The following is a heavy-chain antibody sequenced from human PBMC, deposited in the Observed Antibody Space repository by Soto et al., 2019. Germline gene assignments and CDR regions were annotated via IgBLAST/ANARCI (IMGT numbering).Heavy chain of an antibody. V-gene: IGHV4-34*01. D-gene: IGHD6-19*01. Sequence: QVQLQQWGAGLLKPSETLSLTCAVYGGSFSGYYWSWIRQPPGKGLEWIGEINHSGRTNYNPSLKSRVTISVDTSKNQFSLKLSSVTAADTAVYYCARDRYSSGWYQPLDYWGQGTLVTVSS. CDR2: INHSGRT. CDR3: ARDRYSSGWYQPLDY. J-gene: IGHJ4*02. CDR1: GGSFSGYY.